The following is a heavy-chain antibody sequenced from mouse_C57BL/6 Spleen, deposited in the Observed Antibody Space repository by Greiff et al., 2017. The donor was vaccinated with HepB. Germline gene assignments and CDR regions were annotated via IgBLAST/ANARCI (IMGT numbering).Heavy chain of an antibody. CDR2: INPNNGGT. Sequence: EVQLQQSGPELVKPGASVKISCKASGYTFTDYYMNWVKQSHGKSLEWIGDINPNNGGTSYNQKFKGKATLTVDKSSSTAYMELRSLTSEDSAVLYCAEGLREDYWGQGTTLTVSS. J-gene: IGHJ2*01. CDR3: AEGLREDY. D-gene: IGHD3-3*01. CDR1: GYTFTDYY. V-gene: IGHV1-26*01.